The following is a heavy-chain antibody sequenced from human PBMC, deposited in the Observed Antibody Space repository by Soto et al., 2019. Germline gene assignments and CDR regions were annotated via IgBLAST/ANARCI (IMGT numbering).Heavy chain of an antibody. CDR1: VFTFSSYA. V-gene: IGHV3-23*01. D-gene: IGHD3-3*01. CDR2: ISGSGGST. CDR3: AKDHLVVTIGYYEVLSGYYSGVSDFDI. J-gene: IGHJ3*02. Sequence: WGSLRLSCSASVFTFSSYAISCFRQAPWKGLEWVSAISGSGGSTYYADSVKGRFTISRDNSKNTLYLQMNSLRAEDTALYYRAKDHLVVTIGYYEVLSGYYSGVSDFDIWGQGTMVTVSS.